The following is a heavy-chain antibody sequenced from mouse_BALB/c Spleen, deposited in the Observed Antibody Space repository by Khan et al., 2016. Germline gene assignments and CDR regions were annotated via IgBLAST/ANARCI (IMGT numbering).Heavy chain of an antibody. V-gene: IGHV2-4-1*01. D-gene: IGHD2-1*01. CDR1: GFSLTTFG. CDR2: IWNGGNT. Sequence: QVQLKESGPGLVQPSQSLSITCTVSGFSLTTFGVHWVRQSPGKGLEWLGVIWNGGNTDYNAAFISRLSINKDNSKSQVFLKMNSLQADDTAIYYCARRGGPYGNYGFAYWGQGTLVTVSA. CDR3: ARRGGPYGNYGFAY. J-gene: IGHJ3*01.